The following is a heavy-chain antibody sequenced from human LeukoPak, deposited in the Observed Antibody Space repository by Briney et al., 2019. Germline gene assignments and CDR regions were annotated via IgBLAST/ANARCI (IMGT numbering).Heavy chain of an antibody. J-gene: IGHJ5*02. D-gene: IGHD3-3*01. CDR2: INPNSGGT. Sequence: ASMKVSCKASGRTFRSDAFTWVRQAPGHGLEWMGWINPNSGGTNYAQKFQGRVTMTRDTSISTAYMELSRLRSDDTAVYYCARVAAIFGVVIFPNWFDPWGQGTLVTVSS. CDR3: ARVAAIFGVVIFPNWFDP. CDR1: GRTFRSDA. V-gene: IGHV1-2*02.